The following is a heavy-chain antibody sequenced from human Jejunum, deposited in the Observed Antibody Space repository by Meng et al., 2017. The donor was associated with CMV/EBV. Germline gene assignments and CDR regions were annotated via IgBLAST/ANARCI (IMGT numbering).Heavy chain of an antibody. J-gene: IGHJ4*02. CDR2: IKQDGSAK. CDR3: ARDRSSTCGLDY. CDR1: GFNFNDYW. Sequence: EVELGESGGALVQPGGSLRLSLAASGFNFNDYWMHWVRQAPGKGLEWVADIKQDGSAKYYGDSVQGRFSIFRDNAKNSVYLQMNNLRAEDTAVYYCARDRSSTCGLDYWGQGTLVTVSS. V-gene: IGHV3-7*04. D-gene: IGHD6-13*01.